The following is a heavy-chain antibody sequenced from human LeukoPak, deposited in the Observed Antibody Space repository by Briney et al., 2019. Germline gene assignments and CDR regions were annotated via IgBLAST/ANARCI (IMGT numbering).Heavy chain of an antibody. D-gene: IGHD3-16*02. CDR3: ARHSFSALDY. Sequence: GESLKISYKGSGYSFTNYWIGWVRQMPGKGLEWMGIIYPGDSDTRYSPSFQGQVTISADKSISAAYLQWSSLKASDTAMYYCARHSFSALDYWGQGTLVTVSS. CDR1: GYSFTNYW. CDR2: IYPGDSDT. V-gene: IGHV5-51*01. J-gene: IGHJ4*02.